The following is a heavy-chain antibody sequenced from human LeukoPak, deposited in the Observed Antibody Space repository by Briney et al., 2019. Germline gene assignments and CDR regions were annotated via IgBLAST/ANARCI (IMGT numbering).Heavy chain of an antibody. V-gene: IGHV3-7*01. Sequence: GGSLRLSCVASGFTLISYWMSWVRQAHGKGREWVANIKQDGSEKYNVDSVKGGFTITRKNAKNPRFLQMNTLRAEDTAVYYCARGISGFVYWGQGTLVTVSS. CDR2: IKQDGSEK. D-gene: IGHD3-10*01. CDR3: ARGISGFVY. J-gene: IGHJ4*02. CDR1: GFTLISYW.